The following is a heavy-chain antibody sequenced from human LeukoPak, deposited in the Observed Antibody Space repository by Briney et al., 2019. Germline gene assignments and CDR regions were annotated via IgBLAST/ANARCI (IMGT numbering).Heavy chain of an antibody. CDR3: ARGIAARRWFDY. V-gene: IGHV1-2*02. J-gene: IGHJ4*02. CDR1: GYTFTGYY. Sequence: WASVKVSCKASGYTFTGYYMHWVRQAPGQGLEWMGWINPNSGGTNYAQKFQGRVTMTRDTSISTAYMELSRLRSDDTAAYYCARGIAARRWFDYWGQGTLVTVSS. CDR2: INPNSGGT. D-gene: IGHD6-6*01.